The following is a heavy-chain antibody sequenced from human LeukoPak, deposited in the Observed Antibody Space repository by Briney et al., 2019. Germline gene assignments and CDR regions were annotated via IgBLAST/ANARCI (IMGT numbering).Heavy chain of an antibody. CDR1: GFTFSSYS. CDR2: ISSSSSTM. J-gene: IGHJ6*03. Sequence: PGGSLRLSCAASGFTFSSYSMNWVRQAPGKGLEWVSYISSSSSTMYYADSVKGRFTISRDNAKNSLYLQMNSLRAEDTAVYYCARELSWYYYYMDVWGKGTTVTVSS. D-gene: IGHD6-13*01. V-gene: IGHV3-48*01. CDR3: ARELSWYYYYMDV.